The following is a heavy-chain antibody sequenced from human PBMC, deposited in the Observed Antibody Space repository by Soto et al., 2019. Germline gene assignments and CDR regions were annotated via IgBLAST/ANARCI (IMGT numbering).Heavy chain of an antibody. CDR1: GYSFTSYW. CDR2: IDPSDSYT. V-gene: IGHV5-10-1*01. J-gene: IGHJ2*01. CDR3: ASRYSYGYWWYFDL. D-gene: IGHD5-18*01. Sequence: GESLKISCKGSGYSFTSYWISWVRQMPGKSLEWMGRIDPSDSYTNYSPSFQGHVTISADKSISTAYLQWSSLKASDTAMYYCASRYSYGYWWYFDLWGRGTLVTVSS.